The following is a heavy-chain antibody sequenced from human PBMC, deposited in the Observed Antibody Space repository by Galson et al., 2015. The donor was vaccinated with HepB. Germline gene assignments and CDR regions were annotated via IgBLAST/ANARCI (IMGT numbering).Heavy chain of an antibody. CDR3: AKESDAFDI. CDR1: GFTFSSYG. CDR2: TSYDGSNK. J-gene: IGHJ3*02. V-gene: IGHV3-30*18. Sequence: SLRLSCAASGFTFSSYGMHWVRQAPGKGLEWVAHTSYDGSNKYYADSVKGRFTISRDNSKNTLYVQMISLRPEDTAVYYCAKESDAFDIWGQGTMVTVSS.